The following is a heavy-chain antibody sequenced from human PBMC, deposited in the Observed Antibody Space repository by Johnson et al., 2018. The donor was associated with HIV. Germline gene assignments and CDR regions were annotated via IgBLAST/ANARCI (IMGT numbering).Heavy chain of an antibody. J-gene: IGHJ3*01. CDR3: ARGSSGSFDL. Sequence: QVQLVESGGGVVQPGRSLRLSCAASGFTFSSYTIHWVRQAPGKGLAWVAVISFDGYNKYYADSVKGRFTISRDNSKNTLYLQMSSLRSEDTAVYYCARGSSGSFDLWGRGTMVTVSS. CDR1: GFTFSSYT. D-gene: IGHD6-6*01. CDR2: ISFDGYNK. V-gene: IGHV3-30*04.